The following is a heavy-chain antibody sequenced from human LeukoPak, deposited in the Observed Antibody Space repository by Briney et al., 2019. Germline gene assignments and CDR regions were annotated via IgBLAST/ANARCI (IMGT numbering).Heavy chain of an antibody. Sequence: GGSLRLSCAASGFTFSSYSMNWVRQAPGKGLEWVSYISSRSSTIWYADSVKGRFTISRDNAKDSLYLQMNSLRVEDTAVYYCAREERESGGWDVWGQGTTVTVSS. V-gene: IGHV3-48*01. CDR2: ISSRSSTI. D-gene: IGHD1-1*01. J-gene: IGHJ6*02. CDR1: GFTFSSYS. CDR3: AREERESGGWDV.